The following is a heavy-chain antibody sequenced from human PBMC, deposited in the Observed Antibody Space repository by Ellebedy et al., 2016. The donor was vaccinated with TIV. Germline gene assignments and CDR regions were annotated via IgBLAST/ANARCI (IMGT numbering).Heavy chain of an antibody. CDR3: ATKVTTFDY. V-gene: IGHV4-59*12. D-gene: IGHD4-17*01. Sequence: MPSETLSLTCTVSGGSISSYYWSWIRQPPGKGLEWIGYIYYSGSTNYNPSLKSRVTISVDTSKNQFSLKLSSVTAADTAVYYCATKVTTFDYWGQGTLVTVSS. J-gene: IGHJ4*02. CDR2: IYYSGST. CDR1: GGSISSYY.